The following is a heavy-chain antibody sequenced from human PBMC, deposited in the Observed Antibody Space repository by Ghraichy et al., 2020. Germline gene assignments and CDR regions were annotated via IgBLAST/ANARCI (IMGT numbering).Heavy chain of an antibody. CDR2: IIPIFGTA. V-gene: IGHV1-69*13. J-gene: IGHJ6*02. Sequence: SVKVSCKASGGTFSSYAISWVRQAPGQGLEWMGGIIPIFGTANYAQKFQGRVTITADESTSTAYMELSSLRSEDTAVYYCARGSPAVLMYYYYGMDVWGQGTTVTVSS. CDR3: ARGSPAVLMYYYYGMDV. D-gene: IGHD2-8*01. CDR1: GGTFSSYA.